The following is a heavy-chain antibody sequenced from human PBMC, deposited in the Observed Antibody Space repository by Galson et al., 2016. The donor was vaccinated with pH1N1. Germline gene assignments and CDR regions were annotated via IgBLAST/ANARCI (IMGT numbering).Heavy chain of an antibody. Sequence: SLRLSCAASGFTFSKYWMTWVRQAPGKGLEWVANINQIGDVKFYVDSVKGRFTISRDNAKNSVYLQMNSLRAEDTAVYYCTRAIFAAAAVWGQGTLVTVSS. V-gene: IGHV3-7*01. J-gene: IGHJ4*02. D-gene: IGHD6-13*01. CDR3: TRAIFAAAAV. CDR2: INQIGDVK. CDR1: GFTFSKYW.